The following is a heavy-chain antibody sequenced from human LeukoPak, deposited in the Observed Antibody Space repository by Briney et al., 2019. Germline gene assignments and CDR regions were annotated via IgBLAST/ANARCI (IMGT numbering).Heavy chain of an antibody. Sequence: GGSLRLSCTASGFAFSSYGMHWVRQTPGKGLEWVAVISHDGSNEYYADSVKGRFTISRDNSKNTLYLQMNSLRAEDTAVYYCAKDSVLMVYAMAWTMDYWGQGTLVTVSS. V-gene: IGHV3-30*18. D-gene: IGHD2-8*01. CDR3: AKDSVLMVYAMAWTMDY. CDR1: GFAFSSYG. J-gene: IGHJ4*02. CDR2: ISHDGSNE.